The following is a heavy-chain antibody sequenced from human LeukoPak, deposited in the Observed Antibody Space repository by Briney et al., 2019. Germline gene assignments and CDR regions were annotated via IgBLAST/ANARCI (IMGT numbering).Heavy chain of an antibody. CDR3: ARGPLGSGWYSGYYYYGMDV. V-gene: IGHV1-2*04. Sequence: ASVKVSCKASGYTFTGYYMHWVRQAPGQGLEWMGWINPNSGGTNYAQKFQGWVTMTRDTSVSTAYMELSRLRSDDTAVYYCARGPLGSGWYSGYYYYGMDVWGQGTTVTVSS. J-gene: IGHJ6*02. D-gene: IGHD6-19*01. CDR2: INPNSGGT. CDR1: GYTFTGYY.